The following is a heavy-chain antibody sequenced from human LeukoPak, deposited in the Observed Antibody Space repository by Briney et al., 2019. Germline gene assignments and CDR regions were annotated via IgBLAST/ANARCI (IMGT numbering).Heavy chain of an antibody. J-gene: IGHJ4*02. CDR2: IDYDSSHI. Sequence: GGSLRLSCAASGFTFSTSAMTWVRQVPGKGLEWVSSIDYDSSHIYYAASVRGRFTISRDNARDSVYLQMDSLRVKDTAVYYCTRDPLRYLRVGHYDYWGQGTLVAVSS. D-gene: IGHD3-9*01. CDR1: GFTFSTSA. V-gene: IGHV3-21*01. CDR3: TRDPLRYLRVGHYDY.